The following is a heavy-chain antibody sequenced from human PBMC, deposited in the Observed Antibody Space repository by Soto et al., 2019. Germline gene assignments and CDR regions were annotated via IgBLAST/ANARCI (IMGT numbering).Heavy chain of an antibody. CDR3: AREGPAPYYYYGMDV. CDR1: GYSFTTYG. Sequence: QVQLVQSGGEVKKPGASVKVSCKTSGYSFTTYGISWVRQAPGQGLEWMGWISGYNGNTHYAQKFQGRVSMTTDTSTSTAYTELRSLRSDDTAVYYCAREGPAPYYYYGMDVWGQGTTVTVSS. J-gene: IGHJ6*02. V-gene: IGHV1-18*01. CDR2: ISGYNGNT.